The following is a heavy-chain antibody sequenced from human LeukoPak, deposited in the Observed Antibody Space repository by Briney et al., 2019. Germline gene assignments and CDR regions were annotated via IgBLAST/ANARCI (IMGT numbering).Heavy chain of an antibody. Sequence: GGSLRLSCAASGFTFSSHAMTWVRQAPGRGLEWVSAIRGDDATIFYGDSVKGRITVSRDNSKNTLYLQMNSLRAEDTAVYYCARDKSVVIWVGGAFDIWGQGTMVTVSS. CDR1: GFTFSSHA. D-gene: IGHD3-22*01. J-gene: IGHJ3*02. V-gene: IGHV3-23*01. CDR2: IRGDDATI. CDR3: ARDKSVVIWVGGAFDI.